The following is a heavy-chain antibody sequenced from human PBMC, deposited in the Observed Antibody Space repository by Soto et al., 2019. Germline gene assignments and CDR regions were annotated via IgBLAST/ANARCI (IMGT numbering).Heavy chain of an antibody. CDR2: IIPIFGTA. D-gene: IGHD3-22*01. V-gene: IGHV1-69*13. Sequence: ASVKVSCKASGGTFSSYAISWVRQAPGQGLEWMGGIIPIFGTANYAQKFQGRVTITADESTSTAYMELSSLRSEDTAVYYCARSRGYYDSSGYLSDYWGQGTLVTVSS. CDR3: ARSRGYYDSSGYLSDY. J-gene: IGHJ4*02. CDR1: GGTFSSYA.